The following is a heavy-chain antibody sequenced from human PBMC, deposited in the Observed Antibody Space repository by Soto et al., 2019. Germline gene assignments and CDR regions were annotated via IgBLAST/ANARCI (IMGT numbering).Heavy chain of an antibody. D-gene: IGHD3-22*01. V-gene: IGHV3-15*07. J-gene: IGHJ4*02. CDR3: TTDLNGRGYYDSSGYPYFDY. CDR2: IKSKTDGGTT. Sequence: GGSLRLSCAASGFTFSNAWMNWVRQAPGKGLEWVGRIKSKTDGGTTDYAAPVKGRFTISRDDSKNTLYLQMNSLKTEDTAVYYCTTDLNGRGYYDSSGYPYFDYWGQGTLVTVSS. CDR1: GFTFSNAW.